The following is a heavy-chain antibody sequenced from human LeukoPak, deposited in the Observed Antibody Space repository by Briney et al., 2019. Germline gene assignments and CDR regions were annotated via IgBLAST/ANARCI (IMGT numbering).Heavy chain of an antibody. D-gene: IGHD6-25*01. V-gene: IGHV3-20*04. CDR3: AKVSGGGAFDI. CDR1: GFTFDDYG. Sequence: GGSLRLSCAASGFTFDDYGMSWVRQAPGKGLEWVSGINWNGGSTGYADSVKGRFTISRDNAKNSLYLQMNSLRAEDMALYYCAKVSGGGAFDIWGQGTMVTVSS. CDR2: INWNGGST. J-gene: IGHJ3*02.